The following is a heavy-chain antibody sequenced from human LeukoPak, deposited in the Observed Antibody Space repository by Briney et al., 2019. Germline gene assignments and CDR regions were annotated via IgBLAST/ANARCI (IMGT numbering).Heavy chain of an antibody. CDR2: IYYSGST. Sequence: SETLSLTCSVSGGSISSYYWSWIRQPPGKGLEWIGYIYYSGSTNYSPSLKSRVTISVDTSKNQFSLKLSSVTAADTAVYYCARSEYSYGADAFDIWGQGTMVTVSS. D-gene: IGHD5-18*01. CDR1: GGSISSYY. CDR3: ARSEYSYGADAFDI. V-gene: IGHV4-59*01. J-gene: IGHJ3*02.